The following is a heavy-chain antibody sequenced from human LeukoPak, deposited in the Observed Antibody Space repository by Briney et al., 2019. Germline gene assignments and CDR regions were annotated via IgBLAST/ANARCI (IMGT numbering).Heavy chain of an antibody. D-gene: IGHD4-17*01. CDR2: IYYSGST. V-gene: IGHV4-59*01. Sequence: PSETLSLTCTVSGGSISSYYWNWIRQPPGKGLEWIGYIYYSGSTNYNPSLKSRVTISVDTSKNQFSLKLSSVTAADTAVYYCARLPTTVTPSSWGQGTLVTVSS. CDR1: GGSISSYY. CDR3: ARLPTTVTPSS. J-gene: IGHJ4*02.